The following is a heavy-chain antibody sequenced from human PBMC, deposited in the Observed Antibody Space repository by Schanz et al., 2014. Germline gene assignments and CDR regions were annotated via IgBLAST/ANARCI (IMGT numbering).Heavy chain of an antibody. CDR3: ARDIQDHYDTSGPVGAFDI. D-gene: IGHD3-22*01. Sequence: QVQLVQSGAEVKKPGSSVKVSCTASGGTFSSYAFSWVRQAPGQGLEWMGKIIPILGMDNYAQKFQRRVTITAEISTSKAYMDLSSRRSDDAAVYYCARDIQDHYDTSGPVGAFDIWGQGTVVTVSS. J-gene: IGHJ3*02. CDR2: IIPILGMD. CDR1: GGTFSSYA. V-gene: IGHV1-69*04.